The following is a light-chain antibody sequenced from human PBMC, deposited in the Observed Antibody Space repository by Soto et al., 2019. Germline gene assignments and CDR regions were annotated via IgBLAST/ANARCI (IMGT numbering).Light chain of an antibody. V-gene: IGKV1-5*03. CDR3: QQYNTYPLT. Sequence: DIQMTQSPSTLSASLGDRVTITCRASQSISTWLAWYQQKPGKAPKLLIYKASNLEDGVPSRFSGSGSGTEFTITISSLQPDDFATYYCQQYNTYPLTFGGGTTLEIK. CDR2: KAS. J-gene: IGKJ4*01. CDR1: QSISTW.